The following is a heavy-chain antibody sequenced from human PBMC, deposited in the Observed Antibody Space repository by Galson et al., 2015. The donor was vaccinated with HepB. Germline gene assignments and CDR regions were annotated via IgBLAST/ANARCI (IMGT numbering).Heavy chain of an antibody. Sequence: SETLSLTCTVSGGSISNFYWSWIRQPPGKRLECIGYIDYSGSTNYNPSLKSRVTISVDTSKNQFSLKLISVTAADTAVYYCARIERGWFGELSAIDYWGQGTLVTVSS. D-gene: IGHD3-10*01. CDR3: ARIERGWFGELSAIDY. V-gene: IGHV4-59*01. CDR2: IDYSGST. J-gene: IGHJ4*02. CDR1: GGSISNFY.